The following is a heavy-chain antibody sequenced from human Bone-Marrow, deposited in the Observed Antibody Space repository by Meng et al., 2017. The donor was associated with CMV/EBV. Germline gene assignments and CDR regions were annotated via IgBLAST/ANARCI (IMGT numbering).Heavy chain of an antibody. CDR1: GYTFTSYD. CDR3: ARLLGGVTTYDY. D-gene: IGHD4-17*01. J-gene: IGHJ4*02. Sequence: ASVKVSCKASGYTFTSYDINWVRQATGQGLEWMGWMNPNSGNTGYAQKFQGRVAMTRNTSISTAYMELSSLRSEDTAVYYCARLLGGVTTYDYWGQGTRVTVSS. V-gene: IGHV1-8*01. CDR2: MNPNSGNT.